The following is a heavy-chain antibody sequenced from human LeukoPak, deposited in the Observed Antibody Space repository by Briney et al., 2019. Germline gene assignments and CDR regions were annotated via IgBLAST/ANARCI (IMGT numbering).Heavy chain of an antibody. J-gene: IGHJ4*02. Sequence: PGGSLRLSCAASGFTFSSYWMSWVRQAPGKGLVWVANIKQDGSEKYYVDSVKGRFTISRDNAKNSLYLQMNSLRAEDTAVYYCASSVVGANDFDYWGQGTLVTVSS. CDR2: IKQDGSEK. CDR1: GFTFSSYW. V-gene: IGHV3-7*01. D-gene: IGHD1-26*01. CDR3: ASSVVGANDFDY.